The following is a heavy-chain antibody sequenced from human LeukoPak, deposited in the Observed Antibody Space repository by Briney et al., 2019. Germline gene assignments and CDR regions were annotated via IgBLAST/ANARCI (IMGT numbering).Heavy chain of an antibody. V-gene: IGHV1-18*04. D-gene: IGHD6-13*01. Sequence: RASVKVSCKASGYTFTSYGISWVRQAPGQGLEWMGWISAYNGNTNYAQKLQGRVTMTTDTSTSTAYMELSSLRSEDTAVYYCARGKGSSWFSYNWFDPWGQGALVTVSS. CDR2: ISAYNGNT. J-gene: IGHJ5*02. CDR3: ARGKGSSWFSYNWFDP. CDR1: GYTFTSYG.